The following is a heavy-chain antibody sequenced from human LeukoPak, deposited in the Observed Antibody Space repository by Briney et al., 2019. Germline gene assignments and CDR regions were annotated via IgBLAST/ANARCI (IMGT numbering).Heavy chain of an antibody. CDR2: INHSGST. J-gene: IGHJ5*02. CDR1: GGSFSGYY. D-gene: IGHD6-13*01. V-gene: IGHV4-34*01. CDR3: ARGYGYRIAAAGINWFDP. Sequence: SETLSLTCAVYGGSFSGYYWSWIRQPPGKGLEWIGEINHSGSTNYNPSLKSRVTISVDTSKNQFSLKLSSVTAADTAVYYCARGYGYRIAAAGINWFDPWGQGTLVTVSS.